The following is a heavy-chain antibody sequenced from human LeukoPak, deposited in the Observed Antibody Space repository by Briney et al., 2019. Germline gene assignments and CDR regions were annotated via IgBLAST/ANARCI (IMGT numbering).Heavy chain of an antibody. D-gene: IGHD4-17*01. CDR3: AKDLVTTVTTNY. CDR2: IYSGGST. CDR1: GFTVSSNY. J-gene: IGHJ4*02. Sequence: GGSLRLSCAASGFTVSSNYMSWVRQAPGKGLEWVSVIYSGGSTYYADSVKGRFTISRDNSKNTLYLQMNSLRAEDTAVYYCAKDLVTTVTTNYWGQGTLVTVSS. V-gene: IGHV3-53*01.